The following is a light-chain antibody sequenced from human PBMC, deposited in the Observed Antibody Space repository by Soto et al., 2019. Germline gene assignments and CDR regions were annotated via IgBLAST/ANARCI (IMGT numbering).Light chain of an antibody. J-gene: IGKJ2*01. CDR2: AAS. CDR1: QSIGDY. V-gene: IGKV1-39*01. CDR3: QQSYSIPLT. Sequence: DIQMTQSPLSLPASVGDRVTITCRPSQSIGDYLIWYQQKPGKAPKLLIYAASTLQSGVPSRFSVSGSGTDFTLTISSLQPEDFATYYCQQSYSIPLTFGQGTRLEIK.